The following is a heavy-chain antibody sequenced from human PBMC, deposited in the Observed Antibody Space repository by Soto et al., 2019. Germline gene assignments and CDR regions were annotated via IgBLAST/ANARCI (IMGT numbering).Heavy chain of an antibody. CDR3: ARDTRDSSGWSLSYYYGMDV. J-gene: IGHJ6*02. CDR2: ISAYNGNT. Sequence: QVQLVQSGAEVKKPGASVKVSCKASGYTFTSYGISWVRQAPGQGLEWMGWISAYNGNTNYAQKLQGRVTMTTDTSTSTAYMELRSLRSDDTAVYYCARDTRDSSGWSLSYYYGMDVWGQGTTVTVSS. V-gene: IGHV1-18*01. D-gene: IGHD6-19*01. CDR1: GYTFTSYG.